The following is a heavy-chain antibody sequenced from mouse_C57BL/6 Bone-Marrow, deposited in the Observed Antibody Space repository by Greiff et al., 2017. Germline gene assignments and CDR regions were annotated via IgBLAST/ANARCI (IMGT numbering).Heavy chain of an antibody. D-gene: IGHD1-1*01. Sequence: VQLQQPGAELVMPGASVKLSCKASGYTFTSYWMHWVKQRPGQGLEWIGEIDPSDSYTNYNQKFKGKSTLTVDKAYSTAYMQLSSLTSEDSAVYYCARMDYYGSLDYWGQGTTLTVSS. V-gene: IGHV1-69*01. J-gene: IGHJ2*01. CDR3: ARMDYYGSLDY. CDR2: IDPSDSYT. CDR1: GYTFTSYW.